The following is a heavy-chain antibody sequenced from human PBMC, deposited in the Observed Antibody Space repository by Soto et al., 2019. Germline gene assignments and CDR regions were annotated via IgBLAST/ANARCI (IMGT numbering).Heavy chain of an antibody. CDR1: GYTFTSFD. V-gene: IGHV1-69*04. CDR3: AGIYFFWIGYWVTPYYSYSYMDV. CDR2: IIPILGIA. D-gene: IGHD3-3*01. Sequence: SVKVSCKASGYTFTSFDLNWVRQAPGQGLEWMGRIIPILGIANYAQKFQGRVTITADKSTSTAYMELSSLRSEDTAVYYCAGIYFFWIGYWVTPYYSYSYMDVGGKGTRVTVP. J-gene: IGHJ6*03.